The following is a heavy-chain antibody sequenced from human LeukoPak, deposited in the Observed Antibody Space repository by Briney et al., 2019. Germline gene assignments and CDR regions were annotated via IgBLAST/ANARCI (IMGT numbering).Heavy chain of an antibody. J-gene: IGHJ4*02. CDR3: ARTARVYAH. CDR1: GFTFSGYY. D-gene: IGHD2-2*01. Sequence: GGSLRLSCVASGFTFSGYYMSWVRQAPGRGLECLSYISGSGSDINYADSVKGRFTISRDNAKNSLYLQMNSLRVEDTAVYYCARTARVYAHWGQGTPVTVSS. V-gene: IGHV3-11*01. CDR2: ISGSGSDI.